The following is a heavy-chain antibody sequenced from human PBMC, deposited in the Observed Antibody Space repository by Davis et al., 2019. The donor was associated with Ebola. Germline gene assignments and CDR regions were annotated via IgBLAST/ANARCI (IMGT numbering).Heavy chain of an antibody. J-gene: IGHJ4*02. CDR2: INPSGGST. CDR1: GYTFTSYY. V-gene: IGHV1-46*01. D-gene: IGHD6-19*01. Sequence: ASVKVSCKASGYTFTSYYMHWVRQAPGQGLEWMGIINPSGGSTTYAQKFQGRVTMTRDTSTSTFYMELTSLRSDDTAVYYCARDGRYSSGWSHFDRWGQGTLLTVSS. CDR3: ARDGRYSSGWSHFDR.